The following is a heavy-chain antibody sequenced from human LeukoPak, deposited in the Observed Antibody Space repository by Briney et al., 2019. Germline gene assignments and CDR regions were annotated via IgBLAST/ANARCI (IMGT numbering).Heavy chain of an antibody. CDR3: AREGLGELTLDY. CDR2: ISTYNGDT. D-gene: IGHD3-16*01. J-gene: IGHJ4*02. V-gene: IGHV1-18*01. Sequence: ASVKVSCKASGGTFSSYAISWVRQAPGQGLEWMGWISTYNGDTNYAQKLQGRVTMTTDTSTNTAYMELRSLRSDDTAVYCAREGLGELTLDYWGQGTLVTVSS. CDR1: GGTFSSYA.